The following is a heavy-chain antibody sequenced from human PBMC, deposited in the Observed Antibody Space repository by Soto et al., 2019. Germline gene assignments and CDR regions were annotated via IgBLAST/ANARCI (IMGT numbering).Heavy chain of an antibody. CDR1: GYTCTRHY. D-gene: IGHD6-13*01. J-gene: IGHJ3*02. Sequence: QMQLVQSGAEVKKPGASVKVSCKASGYTCTRHYIHGVRQAPGQGLEWMGIINSSGGHTYYAQKFQGRVALISDTSTSTVYMELSSLRSDDTAVYYCARDLLAAGSDALDIWGQGTMVTVSS. V-gene: IGHV1-46*01. CDR2: INSSGGHT. CDR3: ARDLLAAGSDALDI.